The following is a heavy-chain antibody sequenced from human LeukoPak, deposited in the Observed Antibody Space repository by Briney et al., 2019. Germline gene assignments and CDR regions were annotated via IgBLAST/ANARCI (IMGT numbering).Heavy chain of an antibody. J-gene: IGHJ3*02. Sequence: GGSLRLSCAASGFTFSSYWMSWVRQAPGKGLEWVANIKQDGSEEYYVDSVKGRFTISRDNAKNSLYLQMNSLRAEDTAVYYCAALFPRWLQWNAFDIWGQGTMVTVSS. CDR1: GFTFSSYW. CDR2: IKQDGSEE. V-gene: IGHV3-7*01. CDR3: AALFPRWLQWNAFDI. D-gene: IGHD5-24*01.